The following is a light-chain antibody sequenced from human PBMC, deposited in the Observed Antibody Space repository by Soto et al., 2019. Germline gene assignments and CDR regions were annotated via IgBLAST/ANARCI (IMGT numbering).Light chain of an antibody. J-gene: IGLJ3*02. CDR3: QTWGTGSWV. CDR1: SGHSSYA. CDR2: LNSDGSH. Sequence: QLVLTQSPSASASLGASVKLTCTLSSGHSSYAIAWHQQQPEKGPRYLMKLNSDGSHSKGDGIPDRFSGSSSGAERYLTISRLQSEDEADYSCQTWGTGSWVFGGGTKVTVL. V-gene: IGLV4-69*01.